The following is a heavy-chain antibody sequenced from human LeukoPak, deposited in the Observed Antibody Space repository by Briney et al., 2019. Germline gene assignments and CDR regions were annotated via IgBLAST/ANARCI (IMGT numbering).Heavy chain of an antibody. Sequence: GASVKVSCKASGYTFTSNDINWGRQDTGQGLEWVGWMNPNSGNTGYAQKFQGRVTMTRNTSISTAYMELSSLRSEDTAVYYCARGWRSSLGNWFDPWGQGTLVTVSS. CDR2: MNPNSGNT. CDR1: GYTFTSND. J-gene: IGHJ5*02. CDR3: ARGWRSSLGNWFDP. V-gene: IGHV1-8*01. D-gene: IGHD6-13*01.